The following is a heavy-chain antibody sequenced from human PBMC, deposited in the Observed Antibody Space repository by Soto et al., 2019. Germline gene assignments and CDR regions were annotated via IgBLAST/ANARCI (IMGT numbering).Heavy chain of an antibody. CDR1: GDSISSDYYH. J-gene: IGHJ6*02. CDR2: IHHSGSI. V-gene: IGHV4-30-4*08. CDR3: AREDDGGDSLDV. D-gene: IGHD2-21*02. Sequence: QVQLQQSGPGLVKPSQTLSLTCTVSGDSISSDYYHWTWIRQSPGKGLEWIGYIHHSGSILYNPSLKSRVTLSVGTPNHHFSLPLPSVTAADTAVYFSAREDDGGDSLDVWGQGTTVTVSS.